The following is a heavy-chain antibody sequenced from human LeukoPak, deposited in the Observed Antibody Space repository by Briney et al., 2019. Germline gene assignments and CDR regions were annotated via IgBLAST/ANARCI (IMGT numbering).Heavy chain of an antibody. D-gene: IGHD2-15*01. J-gene: IGHJ5*02. V-gene: IGHV3-21*01. Sequence: SVKGRFTISRDNAKNSLYLQMNSLRAEDTAVYYCATLPMGYCSGGSCSNWFDPWGQGTLVTVSS. CDR3: ATLPMGYCSGGSCSNWFDP.